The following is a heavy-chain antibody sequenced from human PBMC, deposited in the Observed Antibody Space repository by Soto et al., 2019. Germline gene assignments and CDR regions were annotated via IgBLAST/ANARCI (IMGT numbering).Heavy chain of an antibody. CDR3: VRWVGHFDF. Sequence: QVQLQESGPGLVKPSETLSLTRSVSGGSISGFHWSWIRQPPGKGLEWIGYVYYTGSTNYNPSFKSRVTISVDTSKNQFSLKLTSVTAADTAVYYCVRWVGHFDFWGQGTLVTVSS. V-gene: IGHV4-59*03. D-gene: IGHD1-26*01. CDR2: VYYTGST. J-gene: IGHJ4*02. CDR1: GGSISGFH.